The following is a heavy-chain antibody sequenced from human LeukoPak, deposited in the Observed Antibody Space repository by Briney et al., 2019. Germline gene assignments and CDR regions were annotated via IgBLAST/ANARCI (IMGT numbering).Heavy chain of an antibody. CDR2: ISYDGSNK. J-gene: IGHJ6*02. V-gene: IGHV3-30*18. Sequence: GGSLRLSCAASGFTFSSYGMHWVRQAPGKGLEWVAVISYDGSNKYYADSVKGRFTISRDNSKNTLYLQMNSLRAEDTAVYYCAKVRAVWFGESPPYGMDVWGQGTTVTVSS. CDR3: AKVRAVWFGESPPYGMDV. D-gene: IGHD3-10*01. CDR1: GFTFSSYG.